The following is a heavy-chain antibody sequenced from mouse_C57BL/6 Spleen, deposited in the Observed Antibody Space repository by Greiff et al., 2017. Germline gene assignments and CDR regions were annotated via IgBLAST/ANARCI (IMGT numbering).Heavy chain of an antibody. CDR3: ARGDDYDGEGYYYAMDY. J-gene: IGHJ4*01. V-gene: IGHV1-50*01. D-gene: IGHD2-4*01. CDR2: IDPSDSYT. Sequence: QVQLQQPGAELVKPGASVKLSCKASGYTFTSYWLQWVKQRPGQGLEWIGEIDPSDSYTNYNQKFKGKATLTVDTSSRTAYMQLSSLTSEDSAVYYCARGDDYDGEGYYYAMDYWGQGTSVTVSS. CDR1: GYTFTSYW.